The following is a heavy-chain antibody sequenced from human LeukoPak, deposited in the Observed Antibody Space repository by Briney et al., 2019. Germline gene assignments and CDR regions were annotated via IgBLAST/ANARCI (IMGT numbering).Heavy chain of an antibody. J-gene: IGHJ5*02. CDR1: GFTFDDYA. V-gene: IGHV3-9*01. D-gene: IGHD6-13*01. CDR2: ISWNSGSI. CDR3: AKGLFSSSWYPAWFDP. Sequence: PGGSLRLSCAASGFTFDDYAMHWVRQAPGKGLEWVSGISWNSGSIGYADSVKGRFTISRDNAKNSLYLQTNSLRAEDTALYYCAKGLFSSSWYPAWFDPWGQGTLVTVSS.